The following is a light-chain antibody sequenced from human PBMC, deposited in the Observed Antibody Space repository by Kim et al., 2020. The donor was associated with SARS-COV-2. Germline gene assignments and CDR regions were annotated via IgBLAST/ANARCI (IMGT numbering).Light chain of an antibody. CDR3: LLSYGDVRV. J-gene: IGLJ3*02. Sequence: PGGTVTLSCASSTGAVPRCHSPCWFQQKPGQAPRALIYDTSNEHSTAPARFSGSVLEGRAALTLSGAQAEDGAGYFCLLSYGDVRVFGGGTQLTVL. V-gene: IGLV7-46*01. CDR2: DTS. CDR1: TGAVPRCHS.